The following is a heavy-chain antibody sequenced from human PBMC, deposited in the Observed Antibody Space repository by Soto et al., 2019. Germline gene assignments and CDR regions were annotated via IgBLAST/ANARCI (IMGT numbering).Heavy chain of an antibody. D-gene: IGHD3-22*01. Sequence: SVILSLTCPFAGVSIVSYYWIWIRQPPGKGLEWIGYIYYSGSTNYNPSLKSRVTISVDTSKNQFSLKLSSVTAADTAVYDGARDYYDSSGYYYYFADRGQGTLVTVSS. CDR2: IYYSGST. V-gene: IGHV4-59*01. J-gene: IGHJ4*02. CDR1: GVSIVSYY. CDR3: ARDYYDSSGYYYYFAD.